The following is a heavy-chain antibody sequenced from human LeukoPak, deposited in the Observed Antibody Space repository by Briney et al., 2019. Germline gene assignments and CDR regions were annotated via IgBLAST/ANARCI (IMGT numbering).Heavy chain of an antibody. CDR3: VGSGNSAH. D-gene: IGHD1-7*01. CDR1: GFTFSSYW. J-gene: IGHJ4*02. Sequence: GGSLRLSCAASGFTFSSYWMSWIRQGPVKGLEWVSSISASGDVIFLVDSVKGRFIVSRDNSQNTLSLQMNSLRVEDTAIYYCVGSGNSAHWGQGTLVTVSS. CDR2: ISASGDVI. V-gene: IGHV3-23*01.